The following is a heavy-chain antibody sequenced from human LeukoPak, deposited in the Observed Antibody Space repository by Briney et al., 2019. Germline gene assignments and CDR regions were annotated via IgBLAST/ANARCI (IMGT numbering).Heavy chain of an antibody. CDR1: GGSFSGYY. CDR3: ARGRGTDIVLMVYAPRGNWFDP. V-gene: IGHV4-34*01. D-gene: IGHD2-8*01. J-gene: IGHJ5*02. Sequence: SETLSLTCAVYGGSFSGYYWSWIRQPPGKGLEWIGEINHSGSTNYNPSLKSRVTISVDTSKNQFSLKLSSVTAADTAVYYCARGRGTDIVLMVYAPRGNWFDPWGQGTLVTVSS. CDR2: INHSGST.